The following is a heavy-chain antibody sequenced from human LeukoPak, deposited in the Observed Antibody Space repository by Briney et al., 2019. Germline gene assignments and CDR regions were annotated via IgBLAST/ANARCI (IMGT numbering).Heavy chain of an antibody. J-gene: IGHJ5*02. Sequence: PGGSLRLSCAASGFTFSNFWMTWVRQAPGKGLEWVANIKEDGSEKYYVDSLKGRFTISRDNAKNSLYLQMNSLRADDTGVYYCARDTKSSGWYSESWGQGTLVTVSS. CDR2: IKEDGSEK. CDR3: ARDTKSSGWYSES. CDR1: GFTFSNFW. V-gene: IGHV3-7*01. D-gene: IGHD6-19*01.